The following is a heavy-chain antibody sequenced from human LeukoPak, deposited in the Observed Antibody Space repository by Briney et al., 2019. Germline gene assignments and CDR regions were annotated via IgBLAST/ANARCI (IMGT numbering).Heavy chain of an antibody. CDR3: ARDQGYCSSTSCYKHGNHPT. CDR1: GFTFSSYS. Sequence: QPGGSLRLSCAASGFTFSSYSMNWVRQAPGKGLEWVSYISSSSSTIYYADPVKGRFTISRDNAKNSLYLQMNSLRAEDTAVYYCARDQGYCSSTSCYKHGNHPTWGRGTLVTVSS. J-gene: IGHJ2*01. V-gene: IGHV3-48*04. CDR2: ISSSSSTI. D-gene: IGHD2-2*02.